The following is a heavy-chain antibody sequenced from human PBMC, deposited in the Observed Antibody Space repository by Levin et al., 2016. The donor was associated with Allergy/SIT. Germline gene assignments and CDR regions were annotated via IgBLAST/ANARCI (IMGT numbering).Heavy chain of an antibody. D-gene: IGHD3-3*01. CDR3: ARARLRFLEWYDRAFDI. J-gene: IGHJ3*02. CDR2: IYYSGST. V-gene: IGHV4-59*01. Sequence: WIRQPPGKGLEWIGYIYYSGSTNYNPSLKSRVTISVDTSKNQFSLKLSSVTAADTAVYYCARARLRFLEWYDRAFDIWGQGTMVTVSS.